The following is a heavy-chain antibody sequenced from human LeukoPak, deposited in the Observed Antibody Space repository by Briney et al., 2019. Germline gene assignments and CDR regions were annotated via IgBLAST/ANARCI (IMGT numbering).Heavy chain of an antibody. Sequence: PGGSLRLSSAAYGFTFSSYSMNWVRQAPGKGLEWVSSISSSSSYIYYAESVKGRFTISRDNAKNSLYLQMNSLRAEDTAVYYCARVIGGYGDYWGQGALVTVSS. CDR3: ARVIGGYGDY. J-gene: IGHJ4*02. CDR1: GFTFSSYS. D-gene: IGHD5-12*01. CDR2: ISSSSSYI. V-gene: IGHV3-21*01.